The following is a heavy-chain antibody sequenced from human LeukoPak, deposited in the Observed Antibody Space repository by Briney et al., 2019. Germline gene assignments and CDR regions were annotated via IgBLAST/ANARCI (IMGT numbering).Heavy chain of an antibody. CDR2: ISYDGSNK. D-gene: IGHD1-26*01. J-gene: IGHJ4*02. CDR1: GFTFSNYG. V-gene: IGHV3-30*18. CDR3: AKDQSGSYVIDY. Sequence: GGSLRLSCAASGFTFSNYGMHWVRPAPGKGLEGVAVISYDGSNKYYADSVKGRFTIFRDNSKNTLYLQMNSLRAEDTAVYFCAKDQSGSYVIDYWGQGTLVTVSS.